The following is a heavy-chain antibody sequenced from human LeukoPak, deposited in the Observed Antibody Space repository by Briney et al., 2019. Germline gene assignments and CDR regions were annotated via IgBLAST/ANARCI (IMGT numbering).Heavy chain of an antibody. CDR2: ISGSGGST. CDR3: ARRGYNFEGFDY. V-gene: IGHV3-23*01. D-gene: IGHD5-18*01. J-gene: IGHJ4*02. Sequence: PGGSLRLSCAASGFTFSSYAMSWVRQAPGKGLEWVSAISGSGGSTYYADSVKGRFTISRDNSKNTLYLQMNSLRAEDTAVYYCARRGYNFEGFDYWGQGTLVTVSS. CDR1: GFTFSSYA.